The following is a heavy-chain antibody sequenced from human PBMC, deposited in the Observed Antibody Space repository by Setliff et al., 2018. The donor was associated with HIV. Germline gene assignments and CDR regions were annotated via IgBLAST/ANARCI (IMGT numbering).Heavy chain of an antibody. J-gene: IGHJ6*03. CDR2: INHSGST. V-gene: IGHV4-34*09. CDR3: AREGYGDKRERYFYYMDV. Sequence: SETLSLTCAVYGESFSSYYWSWIRQPPGKGLEWIGEINHSGSTFYNPSLKSRVTISVDTSKKQFSLKLSSVTAADTAVYYCAREGYGDKRERYFYYMDVWGKGTTVTVS. D-gene: IGHD4-17*01. CDR1: GESFSSYY.